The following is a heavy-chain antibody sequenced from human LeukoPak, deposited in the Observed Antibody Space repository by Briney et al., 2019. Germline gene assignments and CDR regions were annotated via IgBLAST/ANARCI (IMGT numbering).Heavy chain of an antibody. J-gene: IGHJ5*02. D-gene: IGHD2-15*01. CDR2: ISYDGSNK. V-gene: IGHV3-30-3*01. CDR1: GFTFSNYW. Sequence: GGSLRLSCAASGFTFSNYWMHWVRQAPGKGLEWVAVISYDGSNKYHADSVKGRFTISRDNSKNTLYLQMNSLRAEDTAVYYCARDLGYCSGGSCYSATVTTPGPWGQGTLITVSS. CDR3: ARDLGYCSGGSCYSATVTTPGP.